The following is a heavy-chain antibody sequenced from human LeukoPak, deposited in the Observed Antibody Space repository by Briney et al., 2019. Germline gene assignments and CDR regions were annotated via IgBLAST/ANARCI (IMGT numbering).Heavy chain of an antibody. CDR2: IYYSGST. V-gene: IGHV4-59*08. CDR3: ARLLYYYDSSGYYLFDD. CDR1: GGSISSYY. J-gene: IGHJ4*02. D-gene: IGHD3-22*01. Sequence: SETLSLTCTVSGGSISSYYWSWIRQPPGKGLEWIGYIYYSGSTNYNPSLKSRVTISVDTSKNQFSLKLSSVTAADTAVYYCARLLYYYDSSGYYLFDDWGQGTLVTVSS.